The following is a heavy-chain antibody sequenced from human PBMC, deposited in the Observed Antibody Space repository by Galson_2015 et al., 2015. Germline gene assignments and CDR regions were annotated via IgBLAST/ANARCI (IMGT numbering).Heavy chain of an antibody. CDR1: GFTFSSYA. CDR3: ARVHIVVVTAIRGSLDY. CDR2: ISYDGSNK. Sequence: SLRLSCAASGFTFSSYAMHWVRQAPGKGLEWVAVISYDGSNKYYADSVKGRFTISRDNSKNTLYLQMNGLRAEDTAVYYCARVHIVVVTAIRGSLDYWGQGTLVTVSS. D-gene: IGHD2-21*02. V-gene: IGHV3-30-3*01. J-gene: IGHJ4*02.